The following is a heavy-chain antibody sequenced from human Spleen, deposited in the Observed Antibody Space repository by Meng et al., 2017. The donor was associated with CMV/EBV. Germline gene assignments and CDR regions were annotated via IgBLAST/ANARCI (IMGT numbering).Heavy chain of an antibody. CDR1: GNSFPSYW. J-gene: IGHJ4*02. Sequence: CQGSGNSFPSYWIAWVRQMPGKGLEWMGTIYPGDSDTRYSPSFQGQVTISADKSIRTAHLQWSSLKASDTAMYYCATADRGTPYYFDYWGQGTLVTVSS. V-gene: IGHV5-51*01. D-gene: IGHD1-26*01. CDR2: IYPGDSDT. CDR3: ATADRGTPYYFDY.